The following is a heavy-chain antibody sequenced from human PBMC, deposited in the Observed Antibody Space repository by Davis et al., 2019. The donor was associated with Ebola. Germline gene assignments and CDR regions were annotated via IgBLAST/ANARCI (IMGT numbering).Heavy chain of an antibody. CDR1: GFTFSSYW. D-gene: IGHD2-15*01. CDR3: ARVLSYCSGGSCPGGSDH. V-gene: IGHV3-74*01. J-gene: IGHJ4*02. CDR2: INTDGSRT. Sequence: GESLKISCAASGFTFSSYWIHWVRQAPGKGLVWVSRINTDGSRTRDADSVKGRFTISRDNAKNTLYLQMNSLRAEDTAVYYCARVLSYCSGGSCPGGSDHWGQGTLVTVPS.